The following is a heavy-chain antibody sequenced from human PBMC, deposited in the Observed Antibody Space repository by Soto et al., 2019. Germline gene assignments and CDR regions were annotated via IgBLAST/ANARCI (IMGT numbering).Heavy chain of an antibody. CDR1: GGSISSYY. Sequence: SETLSLTCTVSGGSISSYYWSWIRQPPGKGLEWIGYIYYSGSTNYNPSLKSRVTISVDTSKNQFSLKLSSVTAADTAVYYCARRVSNYGDSYYYYYYYMDVWGKGTTVTVSS. CDR3: ARRVSNYGDSYYYYYYYMDV. J-gene: IGHJ6*03. CDR2: IYYSGST. V-gene: IGHV4-59*08. D-gene: IGHD4-17*01.